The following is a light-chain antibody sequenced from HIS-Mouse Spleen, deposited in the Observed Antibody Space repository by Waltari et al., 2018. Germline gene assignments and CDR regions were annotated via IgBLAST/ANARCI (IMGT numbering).Light chain of an antibody. CDR2: EGS. CDR3: CSYAGVV. CDR1: SSDVGSHNL. Sequence: QSALTQPASVSGSPGQSITISCTGTSSDVGSHNLVSWYQQHPGKAPKLMIDEGSKRPSGVPNRFSGSKSGNTASLTISGLQAEDEADYYCCSYAGVVFGGGTKLTVL. J-gene: IGLJ2*01. V-gene: IGLV2-23*01.